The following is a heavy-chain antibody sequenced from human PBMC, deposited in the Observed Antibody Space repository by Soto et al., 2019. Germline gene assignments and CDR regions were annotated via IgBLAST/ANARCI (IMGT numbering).Heavy chain of an antibody. D-gene: IGHD2-15*01. Sequence: SEIPSLTCTVSGDTISSYYWTWIRQPPGKGLEWIGYIYYSGSTNYNPSLKSRVTISVDTSKNQFSLKLSSVTAADTAVYYCVGGFWYGFVDYWGQGTLVTFSS. CDR2: IYYSGST. J-gene: IGHJ4*02. V-gene: IGHV4-59*08. CDR1: GDTISSYY. CDR3: VGGFWYGFVDY.